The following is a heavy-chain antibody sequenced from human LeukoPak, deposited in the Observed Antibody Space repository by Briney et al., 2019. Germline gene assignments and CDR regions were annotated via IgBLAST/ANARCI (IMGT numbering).Heavy chain of an antibody. CDR1: GFTFSSYA. D-gene: IGHD1-26*01. J-gene: IGHJ3*02. V-gene: IGHV3-23*01. Sequence: GGSLRLSGAASGFTFSSYAMSWVPQAPGKGLEWVSAISGSGGSTYYADSVKGRFTISRDNSKNTLYLQMNSLRAEDTAVYYCAKAFYSGSYFKHFDAFDIWGQGTMVTVSS. CDR2: ISGSGGST. CDR3: AKAFYSGSYFKHFDAFDI.